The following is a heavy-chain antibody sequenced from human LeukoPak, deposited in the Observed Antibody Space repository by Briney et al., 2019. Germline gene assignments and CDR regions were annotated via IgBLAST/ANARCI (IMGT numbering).Heavy chain of an antibody. J-gene: IGHJ4*02. Sequence: SETLSLTCTVSGGSINNYYWNWIRQPPGKGVELIGYIYYCVSGGGTNYNPSLKSRVTISVDTSKSQFALKLSSVTAADTAVYYCAKSYFDYSTYYSYYFNLWGQGALVTVSS. V-gene: IGHV4-59*08. CDR3: AKSYFDYSTYYSYYFNL. D-gene: IGHD4-11*01. CDR1: GGSINNYY. CDR2: IYYCVSGGGT.